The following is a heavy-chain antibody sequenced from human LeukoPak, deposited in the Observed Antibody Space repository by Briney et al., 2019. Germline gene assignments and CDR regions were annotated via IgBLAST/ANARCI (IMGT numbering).Heavy chain of an antibody. V-gene: IGHV4-39*07. CDR1: GCSISSSSYY. D-gene: IGHD3-22*01. CDR2: IYYSGST. Sequence: SETLSLTCTVSGCSISSSSYYWGWIRQPPGKGLEWIGSIYYSGSTYYNPSLKSRVTISVDTSKNQFSLKLSSVTAADTAVYYCTRELSGSQDSWGQGTLVTVSS. CDR3: TRELSGSQDS. J-gene: IGHJ4*02.